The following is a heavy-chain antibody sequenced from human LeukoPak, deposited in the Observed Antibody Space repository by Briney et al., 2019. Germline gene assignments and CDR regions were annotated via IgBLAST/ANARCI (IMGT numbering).Heavy chain of an antibody. D-gene: IGHD1-26*01. CDR1: GFIFRDFA. CDR2: VRGSPYGATT. Sequence: GGSLRLSCTTSGFIFRDFAMTWVRQAPGKGLEWVGFVRGSPYGATTEYAASVKGGFTISRDDSKNTQYLETDSLKTEDTAVYFCTTGGGGTYSSDFWGQGTLVTVSS. J-gene: IGHJ4*02. V-gene: IGHV3-49*04. CDR3: TTGGGGTYSSDF.